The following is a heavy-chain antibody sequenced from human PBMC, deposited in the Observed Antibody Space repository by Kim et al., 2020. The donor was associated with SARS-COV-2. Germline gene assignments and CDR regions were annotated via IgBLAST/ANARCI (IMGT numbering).Heavy chain of an antibody. Sequence: SVKVSCKASGGTFSSYAISWVRQAPGQGLEWMGGIIPIFGTANYAQKFQGRVTITADESTSTAYMELSSLRSEDTAVYYCARGRFLEWLLDYYYYGMDVWGQGTTVTVSS. CDR2: IIPIFGTA. D-gene: IGHD3-3*01. V-gene: IGHV1-69*13. CDR1: GGTFSSYA. J-gene: IGHJ6*02. CDR3: ARGRFLEWLLDYYYYGMDV.